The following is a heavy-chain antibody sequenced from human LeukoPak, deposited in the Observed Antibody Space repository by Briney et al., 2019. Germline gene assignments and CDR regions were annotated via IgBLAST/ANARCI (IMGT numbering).Heavy chain of an antibody. V-gene: IGHV3-21*01. CDR1: GFTFSSYS. Sequence: GGSLRLSCAASGFTFSSYSMNWVRQAPGKGLEWVSSISSSSSYIYYADSVKGRFTISRDNAKNSLYLQMNSLRAEDTAVYYCAGSWDGDYVGFDYWGQGTLVTVSS. D-gene: IGHD4-17*01. CDR2: ISSSSSYI. CDR3: AGSWDGDYVGFDY. J-gene: IGHJ4*02.